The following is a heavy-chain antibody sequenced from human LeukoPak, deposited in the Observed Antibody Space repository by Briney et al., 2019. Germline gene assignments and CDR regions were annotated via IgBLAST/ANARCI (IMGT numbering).Heavy chain of an antibody. V-gene: IGHV4-38-2*02. CDR2: IFHSGKT. CDR1: GYSISTGYC. Sequence: SETLSLTCTVSGYSISTGYCWGWIRQPPGKGLEWIASIFHSGKTFYNPSLKSRVTISVDTSKNQFSLKLSSVTAADTAVYYCARHRGILYFDYWGQGTLVTVSS. CDR3: ARHRGILYFDY. J-gene: IGHJ4*02. D-gene: IGHD3-10*01.